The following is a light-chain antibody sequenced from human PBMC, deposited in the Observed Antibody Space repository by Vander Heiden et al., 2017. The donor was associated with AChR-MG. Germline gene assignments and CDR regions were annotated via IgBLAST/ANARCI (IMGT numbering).Light chain of an antibody. Sequence: DIQMTQSPSPLSASVGDRATITCRASQNISTWLAWYQQKPGQAPNLLVYDASSLEFDVPARFSGSGSGTDFTLTISSLQPDDLATYYCQQYKTYPYTFGQGTKLEIK. J-gene: IGKJ2*01. CDR3: QQYKTYPYT. CDR2: DAS. CDR1: QNISTW. V-gene: IGKV1-5*01.